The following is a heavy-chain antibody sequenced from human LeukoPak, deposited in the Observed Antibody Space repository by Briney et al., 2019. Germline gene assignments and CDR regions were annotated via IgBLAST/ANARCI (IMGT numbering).Heavy chain of an antibody. J-gene: IGHJ1*01. Sequence: GGSLRPSCAASGFTFSSYSMNWVRQAPGKGLEWVSSISSSSSYIYYADSVKGRFTISRDNAKNSLYLQMNSLRAEDTAVYYCARDYYGSGSYSTEYFQHWGQGTLVTVSS. CDR3: ARDYYGSGSYSTEYFQH. CDR1: GFTFSSYS. D-gene: IGHD3-10*01. V-gene: IGHV3-21*01. CDR2: ISSSSSYI.